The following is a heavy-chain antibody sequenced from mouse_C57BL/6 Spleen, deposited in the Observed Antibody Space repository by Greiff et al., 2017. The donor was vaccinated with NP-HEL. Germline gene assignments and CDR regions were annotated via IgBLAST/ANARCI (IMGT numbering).Heavy chain of an antibody. D-gene: IGHD1-1*01. J-gene: IGHJ4*01. CDR3: ARPFHYGSSSYYAMDY. Sequence: EVKLVESGGDLVKPGGSLKLSCAASGFTFSSYGMSWVRQTPDKRLEWVATISSGGSYTYYPDSVKGRFTISRDNAKNTLYLQMSSLKSEDTAMYYCARPFHYGSSSYYAMDYWGQGTSVTVSS. CDR1: GFTFSSYG. CDR2: ISSGGSYT. V-gene: IGHV5-6*01.